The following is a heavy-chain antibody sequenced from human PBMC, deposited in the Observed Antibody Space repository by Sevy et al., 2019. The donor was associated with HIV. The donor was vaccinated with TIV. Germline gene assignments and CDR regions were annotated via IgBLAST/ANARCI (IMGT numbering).Heavy chain of an antibody. CDR2: IYYSGSA. J-gene: IGHJ4*02. D-gene: IGHD3-3*01. Sequence: SETLSLTCTVSGGSISSSNYYWGWIRQPPGKGLEWIGTIYYSGSAYYNSSLKSRVTIFIDTSNNQFSLRLSSVTAADTAVYHCARRDYYGYSDSWGQGTLVTVSS. CDR1: GGSISSSNYY. CDR3: ARRDYYGYSDS. V-gene: IGHV4-39*01.